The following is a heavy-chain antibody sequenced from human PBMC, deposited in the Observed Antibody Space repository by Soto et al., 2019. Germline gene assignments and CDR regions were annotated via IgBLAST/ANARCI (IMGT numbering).Heavy chain of an antibody. Sequence: PGESLKISCKGSGYSFTSYWISWVRQMPGKGLEWMGRIDPSDSYTNYSPSFQGHVTIPADKSISTAYLQWSSLKASDTAMYYCFRPCGSSCCQGSPYTWFASWAQGPLVPVSS. D-gene: IGHD2-15*01. V-gene: IGHV5-10-1*01. CDR1: GYSFTSYW. CDR3: FRPCGSSCCQGSPYTWFAS. J-gene: IGHJ5*01. CDR2: IDPSDSYT.